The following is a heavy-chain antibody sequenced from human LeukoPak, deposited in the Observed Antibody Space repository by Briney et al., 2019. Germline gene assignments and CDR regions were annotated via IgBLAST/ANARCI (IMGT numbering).Heavy chain of an antibody. J-gene: IGHJ4*02. Sequence: SETLSLTCTVSGGSISSYYWSWIRQPPGKGLEWIGYIYYSGSTNYNPSLKSRVTISVDTSKNQFSLKLSSVTAADTAVYYCARHNPFIVGATIDDYWGQETLVTVSS. D-gene: IGHD1-26*01. CDR3: ARHNPFIVGATIDDY. CDR2: IYYSGST. V-gene: IGHV4-59*08. CDR1: GGSISSYY.